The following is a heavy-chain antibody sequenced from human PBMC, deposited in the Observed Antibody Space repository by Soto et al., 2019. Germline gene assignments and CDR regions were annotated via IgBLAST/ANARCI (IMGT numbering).Heavy chain of an antibody. CDR1: GFTFTSYS. CDR2: ISSSSSTI. V-gene: IGHV3-48*02. CDR3: VRGGATIFDY. Sequence: EVQLVESGGGLVQPGGSLRLSCAASGFTFTSYSMNWVRQAPGKGLEWVSYISSSSSTIYHADSMKGRFTISRDHAKNSLYLQVNSLRDEDTAVYYCVRGGATIFDYWGRGTLVTVSS. J-gene: IGHJ4*02. D-gene: IGHD1-26*01.